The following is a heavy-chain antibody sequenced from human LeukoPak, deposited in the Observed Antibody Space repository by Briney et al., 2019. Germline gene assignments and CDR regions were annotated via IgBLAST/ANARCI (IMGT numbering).Heavy chain of an antibody. CDR1: GGSISSYY. J-gene: IGHJ4*02. Sequence: PSETLSLTCTVSGGSISSYYWSWIRQPPGKGLEWIGYIYYSGSTNYNPSLKSRVTISVDTSKNQFSLKLSSVTAADTAVYYCARQRATIAAYYFGYWGQGTLVTVSS. D-gene: IGHD6-25*01. CDR2: IYYSGST. V-gene: IGHV4-59*08. CDR3: ARQRATIAAYYFGY.